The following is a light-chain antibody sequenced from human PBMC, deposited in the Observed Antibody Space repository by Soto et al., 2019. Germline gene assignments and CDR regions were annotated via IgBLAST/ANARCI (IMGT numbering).Light chain of an antibody. J-gene: IGKJ1*01. Sequence: EIVMTQSPATLSVSPGERATLSCRASQSVSSTLAWYQQKPGQAPRLLIHGAFTRATGIPARFSGSGSGTEFTLTISSLQSEDFAVYYCQQYNNWPWTFGQGTKV. CDR1: QSVSST. V-gene: IGKV3-15*01. CDR3: QQYNNWPWT. CDR2: GAF.